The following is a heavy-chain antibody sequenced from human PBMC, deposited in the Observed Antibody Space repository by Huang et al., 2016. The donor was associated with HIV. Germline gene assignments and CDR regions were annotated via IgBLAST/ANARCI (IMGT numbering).Heavy chain of an antibody. V-gene: IGHV5-51*01. J-gene: IGHJ4*02. Sequence: EVQLVQSGAEVKKSGESLKISCKGSGYKFTSYWIGWVRQTPGKGLGWMGIIYPGDSHTRYRPSFQGQVTISADKSISTAYLQWSSLKASDTAMYYCARQRAYGSTYADYWGQGTLVTVSS. CDR2: IYPGDSHT. CDR1: GYKFTSYW. CDR3: ARQRAYGSTYADY. D-gene: IGHD4-4*01.